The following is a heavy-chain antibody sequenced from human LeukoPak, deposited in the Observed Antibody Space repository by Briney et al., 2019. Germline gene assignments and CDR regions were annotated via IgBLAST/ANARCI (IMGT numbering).Heavy chain of an antibody. J-gene: IGHJ3*02. Sequence: SGGSLRLSCAVSGFIVSSNYMTWVRQAPGEGLEWVSVIYSGGRTYYADSVKGRFTTSRDNSKNTLYLQMTSQRAEDTAVYYCARAPDGYEAFDIWGQGTMVTVSS. CDR2: IYSGGRT. CDR3: ARAPDGYEAFDI. V-gene: IGHV3-66*01. D-gene: IGHD3-22*01. CDR1: GFIVSSNY.